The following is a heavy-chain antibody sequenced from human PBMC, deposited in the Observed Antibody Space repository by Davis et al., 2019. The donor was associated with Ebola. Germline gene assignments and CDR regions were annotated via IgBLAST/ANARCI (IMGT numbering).Heavy chain of an antibody. Sequence: MPSETLSLTCTVSGASITRYYWSRIPQPPGKGLEYIGYRHYSGSTSYNPALKTRVTISTDASNKQFSLKLHSVTAADTAVYYCASLVAQYDSDAYAYFDFWGQGTQVTVSS. D-gene: IGHD3-16*01. V-gene: IGHV4-59*01. CDR1: GASITRYY. J-gene: IGHJ4*02. CDR3: ASLVAQYDSDAYAYFDF. CDR2: RHYSGST.